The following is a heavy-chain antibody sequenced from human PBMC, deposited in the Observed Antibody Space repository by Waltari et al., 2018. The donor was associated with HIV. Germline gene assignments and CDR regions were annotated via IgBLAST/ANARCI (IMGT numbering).Heavy chain of an antibody. CDR2: IYYSGST. Sequence: QLQLQESGPGLVKPSETLSLTCTVSGGSISSSSYYWGWIRQPPGKGLEWIGSIYYSGSTYYNPSLKSRCTISVDTSKNQFSLKLSSVTAADTAVYYCARQPIGGWYNSLLDYWGQGTLVTVSS. D-gene: IGHD6-19*01. CDR1: GGSISSSSYY. CDR3: ARQPIGGWYNSLLDY. V-gene: IGHV4-39*01. J-gene: IGHJ4*02.